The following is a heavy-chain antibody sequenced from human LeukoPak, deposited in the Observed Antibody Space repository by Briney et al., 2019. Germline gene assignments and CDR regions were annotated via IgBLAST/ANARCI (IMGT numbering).Heavy chain of an antibody. V-gene: IGHV3-74*01. D-gene: IGHD3-10*01. CDR2: INSDGSNI. CDR3: ARTGTRGAIRGYYMDV. Sequence: GGSLRLYCAASGFTFRNYWMHWVRQAPGKGLVWVSRINSDGSNIGYADSVKGRFTISRDNAMNTLYLQMNSLRAEDTAVYYCARTGTRGAIRGYYMDVWGKGTTVTISS. CDR1: GFTFRNYW. J-gene: IGHJ6*03.